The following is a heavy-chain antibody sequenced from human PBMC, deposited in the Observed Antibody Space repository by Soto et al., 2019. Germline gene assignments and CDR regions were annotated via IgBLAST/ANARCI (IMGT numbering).Heavy chain of an antibody. D-gene: IGHD3-22*01. CDR2: INPHSSGA. V-gene: IGHV1-2*04. J-gene: IGHJ3*01. Sequence: ASVKVSCKASGYTFTGYYIHWVRQAPGQGLEWMGWINPHSSGANIAQKFEGWVTLTRDTSVRTVYMEMGWLKSNDTAVYYCTRDYYDGSASYGFDLWGQGTLVTVSS. CDR1: GYTFTGYY. CDR3: TRDYYDGSASYGFDL.